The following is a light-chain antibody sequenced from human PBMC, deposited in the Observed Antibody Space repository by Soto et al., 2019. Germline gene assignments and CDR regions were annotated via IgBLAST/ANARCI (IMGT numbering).Light chain of an antibody. V-gene: IGKV3-15*01. CDR2: DAS. CDR1: QSVSNS. J-gene: IGKJ1*01. Sequence: ILMTQSPATLSVSPGERATLSCRASQSVSNSLAWYQQKPGQAPRLLIYDASTRATGIPARFSGSGSGTEFTLTISGLQSEAFAVYYCQQYNNWPPWTFGQGTKVEIK. CDR3: QQYNNWPPWT.